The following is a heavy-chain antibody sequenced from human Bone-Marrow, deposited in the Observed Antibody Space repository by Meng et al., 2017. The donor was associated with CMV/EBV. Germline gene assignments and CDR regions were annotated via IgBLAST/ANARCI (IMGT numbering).Heavy chain of an antibody. V-gene: IGHV4-34*01. CDR1: GGSFSGYY. D-gene: IGHD2-8*01. CDR2: INHSGST. Sequence: SETLSLTCAVYGGSFSGYYWSWIRQPPGKGLEWVGEINHSGSTNYNPSLKSRVTISVDKAKNQLSLKLNSVTAADTAGYYCARGPRTNGVRTPYYVDYWGQGTLVTVSS. J-gene: IGHJ4*02. CDR3: ARGPRTNGVRTPYYVDY.